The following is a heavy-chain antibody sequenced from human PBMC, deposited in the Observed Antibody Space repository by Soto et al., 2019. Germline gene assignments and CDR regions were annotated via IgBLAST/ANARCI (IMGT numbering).Heavy chain of an antibody. CDR1: GGSFSGYY. Sequence: PSETLSLTCAVYGGSFSGYYWSWIRQPPGKGLEWIGEINHSGSTNYNPSLKSRVTISVDTSKNQFSLKLSSVTAADTAVYYCAAGLVTLLDYWGQGTLVTVSS. CDR2: INHSGST. V-gene: IGHV4-34*01. J-gene: IGHJ4*02. CDR3: AAGLVTLLDY. D-gene: IGHD2-21*02.